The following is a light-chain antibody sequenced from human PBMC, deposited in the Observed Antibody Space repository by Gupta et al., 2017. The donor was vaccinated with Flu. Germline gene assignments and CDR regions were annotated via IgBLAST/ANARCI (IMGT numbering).Light chain of an antibody. J-gene: IGLJ1*01. CDR3: SSFAGSNNYV. Sequence: QSALTQPPSASGSPGQSVTISCTGTSSDVGGYNYVSWYQQHPGKAPNLMIYEVTKRPSGVPDRFSASKSGNTASLTVSGLQAEDEADYYCSSFAGSNNYVFGTGTKVTVL. CDR2: EVT. CDR1: SSDVGGYNY. V-gene: IGLV2-8*01.